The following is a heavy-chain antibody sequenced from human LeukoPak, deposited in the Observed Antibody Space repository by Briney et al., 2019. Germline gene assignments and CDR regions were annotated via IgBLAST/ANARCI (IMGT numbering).Heavy chain of an antibody. CDR3: AKDGPFGSN. CDR2: IGWNSGSI. V-gene: IGHV3-9*01. J-gene: IGHJ4*02. D-gene: IGHD3-16*01. CDR1: GFTFDDYA. Sequence: GRSLRPSCAASGFTFDDYAMHWVRQAPGKGLEWVSGIGWNSGSIGYADSVKGRFTISRDNAKNSLYLQMNSLRAEDTALYYCAKDGPFGSNWGQGTLVTVSS.